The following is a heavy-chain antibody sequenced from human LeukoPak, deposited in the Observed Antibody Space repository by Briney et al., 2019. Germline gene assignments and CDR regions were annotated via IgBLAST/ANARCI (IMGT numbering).Heavy chain of an antibody. V-gene: IGHV7-4-1*02. CDR1: GYTFTSYA. Sequence: GASVKVSCKASGYTFTSYAMNWVRQAPGQGLEWMGWINTNSGNPTYAQAFTGRFVFSLDTSVSTAYLQISSLKAEDTAAYYCARPSGRFGGFDDAFALWGQGTMVTVSS. CDR2: INTNSGNP. D-gene: IGHD3-10*01. J-gene: IGHJ3*01. CDR3: ARPSGRFGGFDDAFAL.